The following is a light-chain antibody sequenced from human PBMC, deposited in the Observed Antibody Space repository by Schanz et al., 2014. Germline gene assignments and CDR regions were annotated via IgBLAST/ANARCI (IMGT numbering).Light chain of an antibody. CDR1: NSDVGGYNF. V-gene: IGLV2-8*01. Sequence: QSALTQPPSASGSPGQSVTISCTGTNSDVGGYNFVSWSQQHPGKAPKLMIYEVTKRPSGVPDRFSGSKSGNTASLTVSGLQAEDEADYYCSSYGGSNFVVFGGGTKLTVL. J-gene: IGLJ2*01. CDR3: SSYGGSNFVV. CDR2: EVT.